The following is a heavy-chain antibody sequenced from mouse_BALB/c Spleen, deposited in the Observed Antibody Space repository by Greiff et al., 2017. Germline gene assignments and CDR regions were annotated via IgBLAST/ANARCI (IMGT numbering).Heavy chain of an antibody. CDR3: ARELRGYYYAMDY. CDR1: GFTFSSYA. CDR2: ISSGGSYT. V-gene: IGHV5-9-1*01. D-gene: IGHD1-1*01. Sequence: EVMLVESGGGLVKPGGSLKLSCAASGFTFSSYAMSWVRQTPEKRLEWVATISSGGSYTYYPDSVKGRFTISRDNAKNTLYLQMSSLRSEDTAMYYCARELRGYYYAMDYWGQGTSVTVSS. J-gene: IGHJ4*01.